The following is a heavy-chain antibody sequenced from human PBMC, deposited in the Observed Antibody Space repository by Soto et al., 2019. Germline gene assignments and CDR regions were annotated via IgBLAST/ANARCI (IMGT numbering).Heavy chain of an antibody. CDR1: GFTFSSYS. CDR3: ARVLGYSYGFLDAFDI. J-gene: IGHJ3*02. CDR2: ISSSSSYI. D-gene: IGHD5-18*01. Sequence: GGSLRLSCAASGFTFSSYSMNWVRQAPGKGLEWVSSISSSSSYIYYADSVKGRFTISRDNAKNSLYLQMNSLRAEDTAVYYCARVLGYSYGFLDAFDIWGQGTMVTVSS. V-gene: IGHV3-21*01.